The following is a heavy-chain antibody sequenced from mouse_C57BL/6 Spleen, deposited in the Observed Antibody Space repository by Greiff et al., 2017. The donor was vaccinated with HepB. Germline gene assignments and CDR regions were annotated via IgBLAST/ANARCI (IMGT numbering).Heavy chain of an antibody. D-gene: IGHD2-1*01. V-gene: IGHV1-22*01. CDR1: GYTFTDYN. J-gene: IGHJ1*03. CDR2: INPNNGGT. Sequence: EVQLKESGPELVKPGASVKMSCKASGYTFTDYNMHWVKQSHGKSLEWIGYINPNNGGTSYNQKFKGKATLTVNKSSSTAYMELRSLTSEDSAVYYCARKEILYYGNYWYFDVWGTGTTVTVSS. CDR3: ARKEILYYGNYWYFDV.